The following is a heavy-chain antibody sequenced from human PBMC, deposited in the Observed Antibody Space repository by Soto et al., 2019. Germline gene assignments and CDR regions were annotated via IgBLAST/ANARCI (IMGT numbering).Heavy chain of an antibody. D-gene: IGHD3-16*02. V-gene: IGHV4-34*01. Sequence: SETLSLTCAVYGGSFSGYYWSWIRQPPGKGLEWIGDINHSGSTNYNPSLKSRVTISVDTSKNQFSLKLSSVTAADTAVYYCARGGMITFGGVIVIYNWFDPWGQGTLVTVSS. CDR1: GGSFSGYY. CDR3: ARGGMITFGGVIVIYNWFDP. CDR2: INHSGST. J-gene: IGHJ5*02.